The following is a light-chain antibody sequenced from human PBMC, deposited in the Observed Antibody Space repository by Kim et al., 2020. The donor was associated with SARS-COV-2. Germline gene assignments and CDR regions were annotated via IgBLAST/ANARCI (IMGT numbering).Light chain of an antibody. J-gene: IGKJ4*01. CDR2: DAS. V-gene: IGKV3-11*01. CDR3: QQRTNWPLT. CDR1: QSVSSY. Sequence: LSPGERATRSCRASQSVSSYLAWYQQKPGQAPRLLIYDASNRATGIPVRFSGSGSGTDFTLTISSLEPEDFAVYYCQQRTNWPLTFGGGTKVDIK.